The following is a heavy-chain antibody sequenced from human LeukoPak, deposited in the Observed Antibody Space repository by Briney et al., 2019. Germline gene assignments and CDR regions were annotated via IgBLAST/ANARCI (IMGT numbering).Heavy chain of an antibody. CDR2: ISSAGTT. CDR1: GFTVSSSY. Sequence: PGGSLRLSCAASGFTVSSSYMSWVRQAPGKGLEWVSIISSAGTTYYADSVKGRFTISRDNSKNTVYLQVNSLRDEDTAVYYCARDGNWFDPWGQGTLVTVSS. J-gene: IGHJ5*02. V-gene: IGHV3-66*01. CDR3: ARDGNWFDP.